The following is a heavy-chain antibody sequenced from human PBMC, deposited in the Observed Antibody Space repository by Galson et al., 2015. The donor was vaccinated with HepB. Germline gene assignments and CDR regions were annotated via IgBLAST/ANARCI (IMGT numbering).Heavy chain of an antibody. CDR2: ISAYNGNT. J-gene: IGHJ6*02. D-gene: IGHD3-10*01. V-gene: IGHV1-18*01. Sequence: SVKVSCKAFGYTFTSYGISWVRQAPGQGLEWMGWISAYNGNTNYAQKLQGRVTMTTDTSTSTAYMELRSLRSDDTAVYYCASPSPGGFYGSGNIYYYYGMDVWGQGTTVTVSS. CDR1: GYTFTSYG. CDR3: ASPSPGGFYGSGNIYYYYGMDV.